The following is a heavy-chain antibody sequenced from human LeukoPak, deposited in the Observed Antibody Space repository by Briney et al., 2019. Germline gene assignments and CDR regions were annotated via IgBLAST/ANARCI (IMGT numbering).Heavy chain of an antibody. CDR1: GDSISSSSYY. Sequence: SSETLSLTCTVSGDSISSSSYYWGWIRQPPGKGLEWIGNIYYSGNTYYKPSLKSRVTISVDTSKNQFSLKLSSVTAADTAVYYCARNGYNLDYWGQGTLVTVSS. CDR2: IYYSGNT. D-gene: IGHD5-24*01. J-gene: IGHJ4*02. CDR3: ARNGYNLDY. V-gene: IGHV4-39*07.